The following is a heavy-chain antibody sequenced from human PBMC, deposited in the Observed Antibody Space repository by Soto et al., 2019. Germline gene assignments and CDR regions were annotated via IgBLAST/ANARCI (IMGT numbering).Heavy chain of an antibody. CDR2: INAGNGNT. J-gene: IGHJ4*02. V-gene: IGHV1-3*01. D-gene: IGHD2-21*02. CDR3: ARSIVVVTAADY. Sequence: ASVKVSCKASGYTFTSYAMHWVRQAPGQRLEWMGWINAGNGNTKYSQKFQGRVTITRYTSASTAYMVLSSLRSEDTAVYYCARSIVVVTAADYWGQGTLVTVSS. CDR1: GYTFTSYA.